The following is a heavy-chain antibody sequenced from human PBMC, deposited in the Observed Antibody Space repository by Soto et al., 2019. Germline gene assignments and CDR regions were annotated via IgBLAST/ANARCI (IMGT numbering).Heavy chain of an antibody. Sequence: SETLSLTCAVSGGSISSGGYSWSWIRQPPGKGLEWIGYIYHSGSTYYNPSLKSRVTISVDRSKNQFSLKLSSVTAADTAVYYCARAMGLVGYYFDYWGQGTLVTVSS. J-gene: IGHJ4*02. D-gene: IGHD2-8*01. CDR1: GGSISSGGYS. CDR3: ARAMGLVGYYFDY. V-gene: IGHV4-30-2*01. CDR2: IYHSGST.